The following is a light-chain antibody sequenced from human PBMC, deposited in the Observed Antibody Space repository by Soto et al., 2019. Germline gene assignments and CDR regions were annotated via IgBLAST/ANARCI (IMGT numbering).Light chain of an antibody. CDR1: QSVSSSS. V-gene: IGKV3D-20*01. J-gene: IGKJ1*01. Sequence: EIVLTQSPATLSLSPGERATLSCGASQSVSSSSLAWYQQKPGLAPRLLIYDASSRATGIPDRFSGNGSGTDFTLTISRLEPDDFAVYYCQQYGSSPPQTFGQGTKVEIK. CDR2: DAS. CDR3: QQYGSSPPQT.